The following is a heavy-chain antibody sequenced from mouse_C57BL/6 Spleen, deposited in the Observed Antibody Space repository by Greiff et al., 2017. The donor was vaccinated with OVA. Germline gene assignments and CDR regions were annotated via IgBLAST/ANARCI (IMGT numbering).Heavy chain of an antibody. CDR3: AEGGLYYAMDY. V-gene: IGHV5-17*01. CDR2: ISSGSSTI. CDR1: GFTFSDYG. D-gene: IGHD2-4*01. J-gene: IGHJ4*01. Sequence: EVKLMESGGGLVKPGGSLKLSCAASGFTFSDYGMHWVRQAPEKGLEWVAYISSGSSTIYYADTVKGRFTISRDNAKNTLFLQMTSLRSEDTAMYYCAEGGLYYAMDYWGQGTSVTVSS.